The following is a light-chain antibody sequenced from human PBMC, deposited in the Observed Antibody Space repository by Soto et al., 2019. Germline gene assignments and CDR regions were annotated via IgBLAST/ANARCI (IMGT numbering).Light chain of an antibody. Sequence: DIVMTQSPDSLAVSLGERATINCKSSQSLLANCNNKNCLAWYQHKPGQPPKMLILWASTRESGVPDRFSGSGSGTDFTLTISSLQAEDAAVYYCQHFFSPPFPFGQGIKLEIK. CDR2: WAS. CDR3: QHFFSPPFP. J-gene: IGKJ2*01. V-gene: IGKV4-1*01. CDR1: QSLLANCNNKNC.